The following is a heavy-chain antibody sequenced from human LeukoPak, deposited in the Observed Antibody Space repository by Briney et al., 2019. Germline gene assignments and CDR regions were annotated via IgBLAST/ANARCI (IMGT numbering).Heavy chain of an antibody. Sequence: PGGSLRLSCAASGFTFSSYAMSWVRPAPGKGLEWVSAISGSGGSTYYADSVKGRFTISRDNSKNTLYLQMNNLRAEDTAVYYCAKEPNDYYYGSGSYGAYFDYWGQGTLVTVSS. J-gene: IGHJ4*02. V-gene: IGHV3-23*01. CDR3: AKEPNDYYYGSGSYGAYFDY. CDR1: GFTFSSYA. D-gene: IGHD3-10*01. CDR2: ISGSGGST.